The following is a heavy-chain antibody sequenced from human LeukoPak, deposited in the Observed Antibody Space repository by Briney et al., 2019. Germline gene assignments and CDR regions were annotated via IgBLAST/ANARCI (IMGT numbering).Heavy chain of an antibody. V-gene: IGHV1-58*02. CDR3: AAELGYYDSSGPYNYYGMDV. D-gene: IGHD3-22*01. CDR2: IVVGSGNT. Sequence: SVKVSCKASGFTFTSSAMQWVRQARGQRVEWIGWIVVGSGNTNYAQKFQERVTITRDMSTSTAYMELSSLRSEDTAVYYCAAELGYYDSSGPYNYYGMDVWGQGTTVTVSS. J-gene: IGHJ6*02. CDR1: GFTFTSSA.